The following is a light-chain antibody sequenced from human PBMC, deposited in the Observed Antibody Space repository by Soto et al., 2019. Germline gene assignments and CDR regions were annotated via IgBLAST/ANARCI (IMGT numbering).Light chain of an antibody. V-gene: IGKV3-15*01. J-gene: IGKJ1*01. CDR3: QEYKYSKK. Sequence: EIVMTQSPATLSVSPGERATLSCRASQSVSSKLAWDQQKPGQAPRLLIYGASTRATGIPARFSGSGSETEFTLTISSLQSEDFAVYYCQEYKYSKKFGQGTKVEIK. CDR1: QSVSSK. CDR2: GAS.